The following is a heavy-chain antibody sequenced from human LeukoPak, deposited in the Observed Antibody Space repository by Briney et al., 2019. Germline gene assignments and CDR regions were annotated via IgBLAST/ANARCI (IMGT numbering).Heavy chain of an antibody. D-gene: IGHD6-19*01. J-gene: IGHJ4*02. CDR2: TSSSSYI. CDR3: AIIAVAGTFY. V-gene: IGHV3-69-1*01. Sequence: PGGSLRLSCAASGFTFDDYAMHWVRHAPGKGLEWVSSTSSSSYIYYADSVKGRFTISRDNAKNSLYLQMNSLRAEDTAVYYCAIIAVAGTFYWGQGTLVTVSS. CDR1: GFTFDDYA.